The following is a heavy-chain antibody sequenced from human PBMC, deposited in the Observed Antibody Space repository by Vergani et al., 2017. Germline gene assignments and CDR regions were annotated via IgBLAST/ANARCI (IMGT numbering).Heavy chain of an antibody. V-gene: IGHV3-33*01. CDR1: GFTFTSYG. Sequence: QVQLVESGGGVVQPGRSLRLSCAASGFTFTSYGMHWVRQAPGKGLEWLAVIWYDGGNKYYADSVKGRFTISRDNSKNTLYLQMNSLRVEDTAVYYCASESPWHSTTHAFDIWGQGTMVTVSS. CDR2: IWYDGGNK. CDR3: ASESPWHSTTHAFDI. D-gene: IGHD2-2*01. J-gene: IGHJ3*02.